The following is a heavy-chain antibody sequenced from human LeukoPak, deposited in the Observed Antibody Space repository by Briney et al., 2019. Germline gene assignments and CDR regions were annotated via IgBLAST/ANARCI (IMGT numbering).Heavy chain of an antibody. Sequence: GGSLRLSCAASDFTLSDYYMTWIRQAPGKGLEWLSYISNSGSDIYSADSVEGRFTISRDNAKNSLYLQMNSLRAEDTAVYYCARSYRATAGIVDVWGQGTTVTVSS. CDR1: DFTLSDYY. CDR2: ISNSGSDI. J-gene: IGHJ6*02. CDR3: ARSYRATAGIVDV. D-gene: IGHD6-13*01. V-gene: IGHV3-11*01.